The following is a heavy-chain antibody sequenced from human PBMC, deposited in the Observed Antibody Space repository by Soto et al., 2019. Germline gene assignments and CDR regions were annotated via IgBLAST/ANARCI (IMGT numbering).Heavy chain of an antibody. V-gene: IGHV1-69*02. CDR2: VNPLVRMS. CDR3: ASSHGSGYRAFDY. CDR1: GDTFNFYS. Sequence: QVQLVQSGAEVKRPESSVKVSCKASGDTFNFYSINWVRQAPGLGLEWMGRVNPLVRMSNYAQKFQGRDTMTAAKSTSTAYMELSSLRSEDTAIYYCASSHGSGYRAFDYWGQGALVTVS. J-gene: IGHJ4*02. D-gene: IGHD3-10*01.